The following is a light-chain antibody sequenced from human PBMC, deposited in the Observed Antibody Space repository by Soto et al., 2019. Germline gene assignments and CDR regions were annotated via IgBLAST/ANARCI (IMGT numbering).Light chain of an antibody. CDR3: QQYNNWPRAT. V-gene: IGKV3-15*01. CDR2: RAS. CDR1: QSLSTD. J-gene: IGKJ4*01. Sequence: EILMTQSPATLSVSPGESATLSCRASQSLSTDLAWYQQRPGQAPRLLIYRASTRATGIPARFSGSGSGTEFTLTISSLQSEDFAVYYCQQYNNWPRATFGGGTKVDIK.